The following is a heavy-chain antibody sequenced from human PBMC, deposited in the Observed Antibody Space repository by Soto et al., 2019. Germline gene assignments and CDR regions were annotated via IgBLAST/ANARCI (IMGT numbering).Heavy chain of an antibody. V-gene: IGHV3-9*01. CDR1: GFTFDDYA. CDR3: AKGYSSSWSEPTDAFDI. CDR2: ISWNSGSI. D-gene: IGHD6-13*01. J-gene: IGHJ3*02. Sequence: DVQLVESGGGLVQPGRSLRLSCAASGFTFDDYAMHWVRQAPGKGLEWVSGISWNSGSIGYADSVKGRFTISRDNAKNSLYLQMNSLRAEDTALYYCAKGYSSSWSEPTDAFDIWGQGTMVTVSS.